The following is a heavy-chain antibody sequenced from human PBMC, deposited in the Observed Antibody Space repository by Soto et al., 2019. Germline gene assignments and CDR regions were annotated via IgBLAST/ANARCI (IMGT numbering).Heavy chain of an antibody. V-gene: IGHV3-11*01. Sequence: PGGSLRLSCAASGFTFSDYYMSWIRQAPGKGLEWVSYISSSGSTIYYADSVKGRFTISRDNAKNSLYLQMNSLRAEDTAVYYCTSGLIAVAGTNLDYWGQGTQVTVSS. D-gene: IGHD6-19*01. CDR2: ISSSGSTI. CDR3: TSGLIAVAGTNLDY. CDR1: GFTFSDYY. J-gene: IGHJ4*02.